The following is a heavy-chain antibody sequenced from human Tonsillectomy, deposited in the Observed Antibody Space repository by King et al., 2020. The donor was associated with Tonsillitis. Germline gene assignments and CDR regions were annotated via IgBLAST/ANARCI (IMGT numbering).Heavy chain of an antibody. J-gene: IGHJ3*02. CDR3: ARMGMRLDAFDI. V-gene: IGHV4-4*02. Sequence: QLQESGPGLVKLSGTLSLTCAVSGGSISSSNCWCCVRQHPGQGLESVWGICHSGSTNYNPSLQIRVTISLDKSKNQFSLKLSSVTAADTAVYYCARMGMRLDAFDIWGQGTMVTVSS. D-gene: IGHD6-25*01. CDR1: GGSISSSNC. CDR2: ICHSGST.